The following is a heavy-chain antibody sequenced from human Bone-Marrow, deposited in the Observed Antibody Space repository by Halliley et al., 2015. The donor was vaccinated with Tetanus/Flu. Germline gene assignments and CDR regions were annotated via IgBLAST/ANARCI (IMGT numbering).Heavy chain of an antibody. CDR1: GFNFRTFD. CDR2: IGYDGSDK. D-gene: IGHD3-3*01. CDR3: ARGVEMAFSMWGRHDAFDV. Sequence: AASGFNFRTFDMHWVRQAPGKGLEWVAMIGYDGSDKNYGDSVRGRFTISRDNSKKTLDLQINSLRVDDTATYFCARGVEMAFSMWGRHDAFDVWGQGTVVIVSS. J-gene: IGHJ3*01. V-gene: IGHV3-30*12.